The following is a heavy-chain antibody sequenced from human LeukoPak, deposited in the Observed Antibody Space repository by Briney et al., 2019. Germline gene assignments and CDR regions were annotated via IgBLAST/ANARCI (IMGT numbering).Heavy chain of an antibody. J-gene: IGHJ4*02. D-gene: IGHD2-15*01. CDR3: ASFSVG. CDR1: GFTLSDYF. V-gene: IGHV3-11*03. Sequence: GGSLRLSCGASGFTLSDYFMTWIRQAPGKGLEWVSYITSSSSYTNYADSVKGRFTISRDNAKNSLFLQMNSLRAEGTAVYYCASFSVGWGQGTLVTVSS. CDR2: ITSSSSYT.